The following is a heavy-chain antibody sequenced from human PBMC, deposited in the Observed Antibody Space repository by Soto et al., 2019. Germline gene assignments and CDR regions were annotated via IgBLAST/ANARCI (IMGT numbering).Heavy chain of an antibody. D-gene: IGHD2-21*02. V-gene: IGHV1-69*13. Sequence: ASVKVSCKASGGTFSSYAISLVRQAPGQGLEWMXGXIXXXGXAXXXQXXQXRVTITADESTSTAYMELRSLRSEDTAVYYCARGLGGDRSSWFDPWGQGTLVTVSS. CDR2: XIXXXGXA. CDR3: ARGLGGDRSSWFDP. CDR1: GGTFSSYA. J-gene: IGHJ5*02.